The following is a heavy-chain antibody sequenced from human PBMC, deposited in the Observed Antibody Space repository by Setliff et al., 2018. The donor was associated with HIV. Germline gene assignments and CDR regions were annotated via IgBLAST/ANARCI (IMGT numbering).Heavy chain of an antibody. J-gene: IGHJ4*02. CDR2: IKEDGSEK. CDR3: ARPNYYDSSGSFDY. D-gene: IGHD3-22*01. CDR1: GLTFSSYW. Sequence: GESLKISCAASGLTFSSYWMSWVRQAPGKGLEWMANIKEDGSEKYYVDSVKGRFTISRDNTKNSLYLQMNSLRAEDTAVYYCARPNYYDSSGSFDYWGQGTLVTVSS. V-gene: IGHV3-7*01.